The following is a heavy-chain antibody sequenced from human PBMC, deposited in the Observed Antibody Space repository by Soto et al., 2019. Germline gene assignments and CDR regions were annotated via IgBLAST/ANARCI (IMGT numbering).Heavy chain of an antibody. CDR3: ASAGTTMFHWFDP. V-gene: IGHV4-31*03. CDR2: IYYSGST. CDR1: GGSISSGGYY. J-gene: IGHJ5*02. D-gene: IGHD3-10*02. Sequence: SETLSLTCTVSGGSISSGGYYWSWIRQHPGKGLEWIGYIYYSGSTYYNPSLKSRVTISVDTSKNQFSLKLSSVTAADTAVYYCASAGTTMFHWFDPWGQGTLVTVSS.